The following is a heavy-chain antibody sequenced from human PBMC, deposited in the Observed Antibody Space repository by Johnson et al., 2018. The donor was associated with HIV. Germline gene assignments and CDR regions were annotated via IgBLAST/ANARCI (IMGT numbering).Heavy chain of an antibody. CDR1: GFTFSSYA. J-gene: IGHJ3*02. V-gene: IGHV3-30*02. CDR3: AKDPGSGSPGAFDI. Sequence: QEQLVESGGGLVKPGGSLRLSCAASGFTFSSYAMHWVRQAPGKGLEWVAFIRYDGSNKYYADSVKGRFTISRDNSKNTLYLQMNSLRAEDTAVYYCAKDPGSGSPGAFDIWGQGTMVTVSS. CDR2: IRYDGSNK. D-gene: IGHD1-26*01.